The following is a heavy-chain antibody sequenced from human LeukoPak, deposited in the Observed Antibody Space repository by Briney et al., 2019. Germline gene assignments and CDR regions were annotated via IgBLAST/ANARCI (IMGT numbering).Heavy chain of an antibody. D-gene: IGHD6-6*01. Sequence: PGGSLRLSCAASGFTFSSYSMNWVRQAPGKGLEWVSSISSSSSYIYYADSVKGRFTISRDNAKNSLYLQMNSLRAEDTAVYYCARDLFVAPYSSSSYPDYWGQGTLVTVSS. V-gene: IGHV3-21*01. CDR2: ISSSSSYI. CDR3: ARDLFVAPYSSSSYPDY. CDR1: GFTFSSYS. J-gene: IGHJ4*02.